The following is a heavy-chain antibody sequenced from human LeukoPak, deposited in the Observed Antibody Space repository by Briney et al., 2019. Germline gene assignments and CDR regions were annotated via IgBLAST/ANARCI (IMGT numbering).Heavy chain of an antibody. CDR3: ARDTGSSGGHFDY. CDR2: ISYDGSNK. J-gene: IGHJ4*02. Sequence: LSLTCTVSGGSISSGGYYWSWIRQAPGKGLEWVAVISYDGSNKYYADSVKGRFTISRDNSKNTLYLQMNSLRAEDTAVYYCARDTGSSGGHFDYWGQGTLVTVSS. D-gene: IGHD3-10*01. CDR1: GGSISSGG. V-gene: IGHV3-30-3*01.